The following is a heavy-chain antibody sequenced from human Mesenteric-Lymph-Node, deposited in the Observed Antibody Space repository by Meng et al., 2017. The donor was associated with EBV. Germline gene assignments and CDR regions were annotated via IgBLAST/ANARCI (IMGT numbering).Heavy chain of an antibody. D-gene: IGHD6-19*01. CDR3: ARRREYSSGWPIDY. CDR2: IFHSGIT. J-gene: IGHJ4*02. CDR1: GDSLTSTNW. V-gene: IGHV4-4*02. Sequence: QVHWQESGPGLVKPSGTLSLPCAVSGDSLTSTNWWSWVRQPPGKGLEWIGEIFHSGITNYNPSLKSRITLSVDKSKNLFSLNLSSVTAADTAVYFCARRREYSSGWPIDYWGQGTLVTVSS.